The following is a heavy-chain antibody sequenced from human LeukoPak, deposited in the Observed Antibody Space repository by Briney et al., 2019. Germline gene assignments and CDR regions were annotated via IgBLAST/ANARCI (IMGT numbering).Heavy chain of an antibody. V-gene: IGHV3-53*01. J-gene: IGHJ4*02. CDR1: GFNVSSNY. D-gene: IGHD6-19*01. CDR2: IYSGGDT. CDR3: ARDRRYVGSGWYYFDY. Sequence: PGGSLRLSCAASGFNVSSNYMSWVRQAPGKGLEWVSVIYSGGDTYYTDSVKGRFTISRDNSKNTLYLQMNSLRAEDTAVYYCARDRRYVGSGWYYFDYWGQGTLVTVSS.